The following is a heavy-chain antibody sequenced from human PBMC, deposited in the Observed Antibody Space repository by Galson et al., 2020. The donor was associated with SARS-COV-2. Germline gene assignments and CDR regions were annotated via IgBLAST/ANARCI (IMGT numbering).Heavy chain of an antibody. V-gene: IGHV1-3*01. J-gene: IGHJ5*02. CDR2: INAGNGDT. CDR3: ARDRGYDFWSGNNWFDP. CDR1: GYTFTSYA. Sequence: ASVKVSCKASGYTFTSYAMHWVRQDPGQRLEWMGWINAGNGDTKYSQRFQGRVTITRDTSASTAYKELSSLRSEDTAVYYCARDRGYDFWSGNNWFDPWGQGTLVTVSS. D-gene: IGHD3-3*01.